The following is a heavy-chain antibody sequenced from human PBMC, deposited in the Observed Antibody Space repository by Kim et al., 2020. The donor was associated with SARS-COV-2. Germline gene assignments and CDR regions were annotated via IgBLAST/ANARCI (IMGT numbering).Heavy chain of an antibody. D-gene: IGHD3-9*01. Sequence: ASVKVSCKASGYTFTSYGISWVRQAPGQGLEWMGWISAYNGNTNYAQKLQGRVTMTTDTSTSTAYMELRSLRSDDTAVYYCARGSDILTGYDDNWFDPWGQGTLVTVSS. CDR3: ARGSDILTGYDDNWFDP. J-gene: IGHJ5*02. V-gene: IGHV1-18*01. CDR2: ISAYNGNT. CDR1: GYTFTSYG.